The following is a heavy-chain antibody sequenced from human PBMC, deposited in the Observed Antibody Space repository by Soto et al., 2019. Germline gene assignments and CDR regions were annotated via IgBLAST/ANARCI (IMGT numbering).Heavy chain of an antibody. CDR3: ARQNSGYDEILGYLYNGMDV. J-gene: IGHJ6*02. D-gene: IGHD5-12*01. CDR1: GGSISSSSYY. V-gene: IGHV4-39*01. Sequence: SETLSLTCTVSGGSISSSSYYWGWIRQPPGKGLEWIGSIYYSGSTYYNPSLKSRVTISVDTSKNQFSLKLSSVTAADTAVYYCARQNSGYDEILGYLYNGMDVWGQGTTVTVSS. CDR2: IYYSGST.